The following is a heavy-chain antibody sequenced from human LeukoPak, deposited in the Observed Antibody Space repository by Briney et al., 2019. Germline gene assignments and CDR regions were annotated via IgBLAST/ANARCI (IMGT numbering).Heavy chain of an antibody. J-gene: IGHJ4*02. Sequence: GASVKVSCKASGYTFTGYYMHWVRQAPGQGLEWMGWINPNSGGTNYAQKFQGRVTMTRDTSISTAYMELSRLRSDDTAVYYCARGGGYYDSSGYYWNFDYWGQGTLVTVSS. CDR1: GYTFTGYY. D-gene: IGHD3-22*01. V-gene: IGHV1-2*02. CDR2: INPNSGGT. CDR3: ARGGGYYDSSGYYWNFDY.